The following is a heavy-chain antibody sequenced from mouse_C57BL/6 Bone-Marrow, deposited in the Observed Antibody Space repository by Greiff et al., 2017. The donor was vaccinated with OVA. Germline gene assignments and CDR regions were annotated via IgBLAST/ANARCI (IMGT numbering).Heavy chain of an antibody. CDR2: IDPETGGT. J-gene: IGHJ3*01. D-gene: IGHD1-1*01. V-gene: IGHV1-15*01. Sequence: QVHVKQSGAELVRPGASVTLSCKASGYTFTDYEMHWVKQTPVHGLEWIGAIDPETGGTAYNQKFKGKAILTADKSSSTAYMELRSLTSEDSAVYYCTRCYPRSTGFAYWGQGTLVTVSA. CDR3: TRCYPRSTGFAY. CDR1: GYTFTDYE.